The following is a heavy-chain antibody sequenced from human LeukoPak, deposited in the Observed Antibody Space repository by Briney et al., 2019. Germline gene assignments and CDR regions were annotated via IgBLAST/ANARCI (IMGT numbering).Heavy chain of an antibody. CDR1: GFTFSDYY. Sequence: GGSLRLSCAASGFTFSDYYMSWIRQAPGKGLEWVSYISSSGSAIYYADSVKGRFTISRDNAKNSLYLQMNSLRAEDTAVYYCARDPLSYCGGDCYPLYFDYWGQGTLVTVSS. V-gene: IGHV3-11*01. CDR3: ARDPLSYCGGDCYPLYFDY. D-gene: IGHD2-21*02. CDR2: ISSSGSAI. J-gene: IGHJ4*02.